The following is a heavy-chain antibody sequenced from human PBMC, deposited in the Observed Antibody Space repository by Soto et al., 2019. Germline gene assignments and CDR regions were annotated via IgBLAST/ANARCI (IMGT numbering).Heavy chain of an antibody. CDR1: GGSISSHY. CDR3: ARDGREASGMDV. V-gene: IGHV4-59*11. CDR2: IYYRGST. Sequence: SETLSLSCPVSGGSISSHYWSWVRQAPGKGLEWIGHIYYRGSTTYNPSLRSRSTISVDTSNNQFSLKLNSVTTAETAVYYCARDGREASGMDVWGQGTKVTVSS. J-gene: IGHJ6*02. D-gene: IGHD1-26*01.